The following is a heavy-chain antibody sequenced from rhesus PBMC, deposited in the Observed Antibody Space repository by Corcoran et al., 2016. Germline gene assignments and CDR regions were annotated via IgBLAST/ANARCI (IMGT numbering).Heavy chain of an antibody. CDR1: GSSISCNY. J-gene: IGHJ4*01. V-gene: IGHV4-173*01. D-gene: IGHD1-44*01. CDR2: ISGSGGRT. CDR3: ARWKLRADY. Sequence: QLQLQESGPGLVKPSATLSLTCAVSGSSISCNYWRWIRPPPGKGLEGVGRISGSGGRTDYNPALKSRVTISTDTSKKQVSLKLSSVTAADTAVYYCARWKLRADYWGQGVLVTVSS.